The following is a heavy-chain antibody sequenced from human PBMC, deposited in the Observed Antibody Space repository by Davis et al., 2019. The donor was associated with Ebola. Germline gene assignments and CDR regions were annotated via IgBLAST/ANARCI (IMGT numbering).Heavy chain of an antibody. V-gene: IGHV3-9*01. J-gene: IGHJ6*02. Sequence: SLKISCAASGFTFDDYAMHWVRQAPGKGLEWVSGISWNSGSIGYADSVKGRFTISRDNAKNSLYLQMNSLRAEDTALYYCAKNDFWRGPRGRGLSYGMDVWGQGTTVTVSS. CDR3: AKNDFWRGPRGRGLSYGMDV. CDR2: ISWNSGSI. CDR1: GFTFDDYA. D-gene: IGHD3-3*01.